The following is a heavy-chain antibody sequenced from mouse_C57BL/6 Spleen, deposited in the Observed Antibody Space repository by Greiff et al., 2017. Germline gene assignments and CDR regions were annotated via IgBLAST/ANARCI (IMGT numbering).Heavy chain of an antibody. V-gene: IGHV1-50*01. J-gene: IGHJ2*01. CDR1: GYTFTSYW. Sequence: QVQLQQPGAELVKPGASVKLSCKASGYTFTSYWMQWVKQRPGQGLEWIGEIDPSDSYTNYNQKFKGKATLTVDTSSSTAYMQLSSLTSDDSAVYYCARRVGRSLDYWGQGTTLTVSS. CDR3: ARRVGRSLDY. D-gene: IGHD4-1*01. CDR2: IDPSDSYT.